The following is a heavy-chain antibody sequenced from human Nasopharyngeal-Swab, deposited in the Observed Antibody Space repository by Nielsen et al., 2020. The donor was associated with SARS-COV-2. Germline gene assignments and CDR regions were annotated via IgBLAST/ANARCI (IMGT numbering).Heavy chain of an antibody. J-gene: IGHJ3*01. Sequence: GGSLRLSCQGSGYSFTNFWIGWVRQMPGKGLEWMGIIYPDDSDTRYSPSFEGQVTISVDKSISAAYLQWRSLKASDTAMYYCARAGDGLDFWGQGTMVTVSS. CDR3: ARAGDGLDF. CDR1: GYSFTNFW. V-gene: IGHV5-51*01. CDR2: IYPDDSDT.